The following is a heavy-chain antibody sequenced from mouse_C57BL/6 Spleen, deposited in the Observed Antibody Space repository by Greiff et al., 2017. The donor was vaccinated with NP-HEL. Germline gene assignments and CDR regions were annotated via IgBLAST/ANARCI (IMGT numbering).Heavy chain of an antibody. V-gene: IGHV1-52*01. CDR2: IDPSDSET. Sequence: QVQLQQPGAELVRPGSSVKLSCKASGYTFTSYWMHWVKQRPIQGLEWIGNIDPSDSETHYNQKFKDKATLTVDKSSSTAYMQLSSLTSEDSAVYYCARSRYGNYRVFDYWGQGTTLTVSS. CDR3: ARSRYGNYRVFDY. D-gene: IGHD2-1*01. J-gene: IGHJ2*01. CDR1: GYTFTSYW.